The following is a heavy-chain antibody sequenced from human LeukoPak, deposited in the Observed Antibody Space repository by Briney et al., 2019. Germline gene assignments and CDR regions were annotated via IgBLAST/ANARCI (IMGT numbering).Heavy chain of an antibody. Sequence: GGSLRLSCTASGFTYSHYGMHWVRQAPGKGLEWVAVIWSDGTGKYYSDAVKGRFTISRDNSGNTLYLQMDSLRGEDTAVYYCARDAERGFDYSNSLRYWGQGILVAVSS. J-gene: IGHJ4*02. V-gene: IGHV3-33*08. CDR3: ARDAERGFDYSNSLRY. D-gene: IGHD4-11*01. CDR2: IWSDGTGK. CDR1: GFTYSHYG.